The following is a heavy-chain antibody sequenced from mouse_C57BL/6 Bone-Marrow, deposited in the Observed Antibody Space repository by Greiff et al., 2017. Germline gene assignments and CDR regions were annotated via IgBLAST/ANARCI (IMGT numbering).Heavy chain of an antibody. V-gene: IGHV1-55*01. J-gene: IGHJ2*01. CDR1: GYTFTSYW. Sequence: QVHVKQPGAELVKPGASVKMSCKASGYTFTSYWITWVKQRPGQGLEWIGDIYPTSGRTNYNEKFKSKAILTVDTSSNTAYMQLSSLTSEDSAVFYCARSGPRGRSFDYWGQATTLTVSS. CDR2: IYPTSGRT. D-gene: IGHD3-1*01. CDR3: ARSGPRGRSFDY.